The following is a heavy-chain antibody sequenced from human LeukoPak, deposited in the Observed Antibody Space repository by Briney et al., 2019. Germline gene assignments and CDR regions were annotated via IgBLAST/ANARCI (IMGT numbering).Heavy chain of an antibody. CDR3: ARDTLGEGEDANYAVYFDY. J-gene: IGHJ4*02. CDR2: IKQDGNEK. V-gene: IGHV3-7*01. Sequence: GGSLRLSCAASGFSFTSYWMSWVRQAPGKGLEWVANIKQDGNEKYYADSVKGRFTISRDNAKNSLDLQMNRLRAEDTAVYYCARDTLGEGEDANYAVYFDYWGQGSVVTVSS. CDR1: GFSFTSYW. D-gene: IGHD4/OR15-4a*01.